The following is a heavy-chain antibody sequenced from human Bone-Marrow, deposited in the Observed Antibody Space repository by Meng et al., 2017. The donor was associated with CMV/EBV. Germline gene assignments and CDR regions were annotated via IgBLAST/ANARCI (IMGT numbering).Heavy chain of an antibody. CDR3: VRTWGGTSSYLDY. CDR2: ITSSSNYI. J-gene: IGHJ4*02. Sequence: SGIPFRNTNMNWVRQAPGTGLKWVASITSSSNYIYPADAVKGRFAISRDNAKKSLYLQMNILRVADTAMYYCVRTWGGTSSYLDYWGRGTLVTVSS. CDR1: GIPFRNTN. D-gene: IGHD3-16*01. V-gene: IGHV3-21*01.